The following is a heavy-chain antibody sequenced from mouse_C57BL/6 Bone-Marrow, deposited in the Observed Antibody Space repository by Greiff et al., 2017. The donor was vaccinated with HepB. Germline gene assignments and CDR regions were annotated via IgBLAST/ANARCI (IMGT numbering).Heavy chain of an antibody. Sequence: EVMLVESGEGLVKPGGSLKLSCAASGFTFSSYAMSWVRQTPEKRLEWVAYISSGGDYIYYADTVKGRFTISRDNARNTLDLQMIRLKSEDTAMYYCTRRGLQSFYAMDYWGQGTSVTVSS. CDR1: GFTFSSYA. D-gene: IGHD2-4*01. V-gene: IGHV5-9-1*02. J-gene: IGHJ4*01. CDR2: ISSGGDYI. CDR3: TRRGLQSFYAMDY.